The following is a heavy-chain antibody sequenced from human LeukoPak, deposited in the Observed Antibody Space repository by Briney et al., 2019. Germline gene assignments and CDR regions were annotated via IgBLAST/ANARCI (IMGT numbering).Heavy chain of an antibody. CDR2: IYTSGST. V-gene: IGHV4-61*02. D-gene: IGHD1-26*01. CDR1: GGSVRRGNYY. Sequence: SETLSLTCTVSGGSVRRGNYYWTWIRQPAGKGLEWIGRIYTSGSTNYNPSLKSRVTISVDTSKNQFSLKLSSVTAADTAVYYCARWEVWGRFDYWGQGTLVTVSS. CDR3: ARWEVWGRFDY. J-gene: IGHJ4*02.